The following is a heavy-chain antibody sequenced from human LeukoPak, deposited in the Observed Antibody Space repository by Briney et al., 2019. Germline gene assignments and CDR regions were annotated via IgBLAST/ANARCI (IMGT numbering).Heavy chain of an antibody. CDR1: GGSLSGHY. D-gene: IGHD2-15*01. Sequence: SETLSLTCAVYGGSLSGHYWSWVRQPPGKGREWIGEINHSGSTNYNPSLKSRVTISVDTSRNQFSLKLNSVTAADTAVYYCARGGPLTYDIVVVVAATHMFDYWGQGTLVTVSS. V-gene: IGHV4-34*01. CDR2: INHSGST. CDR3: ARGGPLTYDIVVVVAATHMFDY. J-gene: IGHJ4*02.